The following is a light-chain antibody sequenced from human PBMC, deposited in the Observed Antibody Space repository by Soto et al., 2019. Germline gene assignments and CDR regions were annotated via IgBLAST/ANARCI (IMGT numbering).Light chain of an antibody. CDR1: QGISND. V-gene: IGKV1-17*01. CDR3: LQHHSYPWT. Sequence: DIRMTQSPSSLSASIGYRVTITCRSSQGISNDLGWYQQKPGLAPKRLISAASTLQSGVPSRFRGSGSGTEFSLTISGLQNEDIATYYCLQHHSYPWTFGQGTKVDIK. J-gene: IGKJ1*01. CDR2: AAS.